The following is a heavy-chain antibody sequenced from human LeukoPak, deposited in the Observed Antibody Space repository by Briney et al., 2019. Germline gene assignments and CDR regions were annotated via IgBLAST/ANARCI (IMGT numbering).Heavy chain of an antibody. CDR1: GGSFSGYY. D-gene: IGHD3-10*01. CDR2: INHSGST. V-gene: IGHV4-34*01. J-gene: IGHJ4*02. Sequence: PSETLSLTCVVYGGSFSGYYWSWIRQPPGKGLEWIGEINHSGSTNYNPSLKSRVTISVDTSKNQFSLKLSSVTAADTAVYYCAREDAYYYGSGSYRIFDYWGQGTLVTVSS. CDR3: AREDAYYYGSGSYRIFDY.